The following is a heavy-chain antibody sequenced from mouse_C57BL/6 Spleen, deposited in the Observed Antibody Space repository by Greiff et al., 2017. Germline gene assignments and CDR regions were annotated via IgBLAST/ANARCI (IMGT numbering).Heavy chain of an antibody. CDR2: IYPGSGNT. CDR3: ARSGYSNYDY. D-gene: IGHD2-5*01. CDR1: GYSFTSYY. Sequence: QVQLKQSGPELVKPGASVKISCKASGYSFTSYYIHWVKQRPGQGLEWIGWIYPGSGNTKYNEKFKGKATLTADTSSSTAYMQLSSLTSEDSAVYYCARSGYSNYDYWGQGTTLTVSS. J-gene: IGHJ2*01. V-gene: IGHV1-66*01.